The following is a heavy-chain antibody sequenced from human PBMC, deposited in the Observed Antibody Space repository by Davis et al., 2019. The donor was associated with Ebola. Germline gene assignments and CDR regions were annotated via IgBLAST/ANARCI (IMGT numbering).Heavy chain of an antibody. D-gene: IGHD4-17*01. CDR3: ARGRPSTVTKGFYFDY. J-gene: IGHJ4*02. CDR2: ISSSSSTI. V-gene: IGHV3-48*02. Sequence: GESLKISCAASGFTFSSYSMNWVRQAPGKGLEWVSYISSSSSTIYHADSVKGRFTISRDNAKNSLYVQMNSLRDEDTAVYYCARGRPSTVTKGFYFDYWGQGTLVTVSS. CDR1: GFTFSSYS.